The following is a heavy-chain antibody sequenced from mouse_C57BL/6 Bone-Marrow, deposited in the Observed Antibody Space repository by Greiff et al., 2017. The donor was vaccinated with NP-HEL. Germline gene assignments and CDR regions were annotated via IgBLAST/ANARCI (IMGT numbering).Heavy chain of an antibody. Sequence: EVKLMESGGGLVKPGGSLKLSCAASGFTFSDYGMHWVRQAPEKGLEWVAYISSGSSTIYYADTVKGRFTISRDNAKNTLFLQMTSLRSEDTAMYYCARRAYFDDWGQGTTLTVSS. CDR1: GFTFSDYG. J-gene: IGHJ2*01. CDR2: ISSGSSTI. V-gene: IGHV5-17*01. CDR3: ARRAYFDD. D-gene: IGHD3-1*01.